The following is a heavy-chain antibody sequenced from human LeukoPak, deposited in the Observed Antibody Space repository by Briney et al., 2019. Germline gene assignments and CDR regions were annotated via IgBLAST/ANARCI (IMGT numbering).Heavy chain of an antibody. CDR1: GGPIRTYQ. CDR3: ARGLGLQNFDQ. D-gene: IGHD7-27*01. J-gene: IGHJ4*02. CDR2: IHYSGSA. Sequence: SETLSLTCTVSGGPIRTYQWSWIRQPPGKGLEWIGNIHYSGSANYNPSLKSRVTISVDTSKNQFSLKLSSVTAADTAVYYCARGLGLQNFDQWGQGTLVTVSS. V-gene: IGHV4-59*12.